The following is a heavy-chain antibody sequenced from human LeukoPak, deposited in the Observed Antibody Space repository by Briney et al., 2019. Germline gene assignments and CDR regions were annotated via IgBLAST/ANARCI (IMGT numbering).Heavy chain of an antibody. J-gene: IGHJ4*02. CDR3: ASVGFGIVGATTCFDY. D-gene: IGHD1-26*01. V-gene: IGHV1-18*01. CDR1: GYTFTRYS. Sequence: AAVMVSCTATGYTFTRYSISGVGQAPGHGVEGVGWISAYNGNTNYAQKLQGRVTMTTDPSTSTAYMELRSLRSDDSALYYCASVGFGIVGATTCFDYSGEGALVTVSS. CDR2: ISAYNGNT.